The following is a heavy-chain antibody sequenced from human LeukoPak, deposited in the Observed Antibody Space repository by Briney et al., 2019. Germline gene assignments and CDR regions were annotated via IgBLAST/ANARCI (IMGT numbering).Heavy chain of an antibody. CDR1: GYTFTNYY. J-gene: IGHJ4*02. CDR2: INPNRGDT. D-gene: IGHD4-17*01. CDR3: TRDLLGFATTPLSD. Sequence: ASVRVSFKASGYTFTNYYIHWVRQAPGHGLEWMGWINPNRGDTNYAQKVQGRVTMTRDTSISTAFMELTRLTSDDTAVYYCTRDLLGFATTPLSDWGQGTLVTVSS. V-gene: IGHV1-2*02.